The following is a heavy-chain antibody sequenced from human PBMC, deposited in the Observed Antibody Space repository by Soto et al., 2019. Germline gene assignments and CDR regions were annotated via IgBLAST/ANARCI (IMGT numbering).Heavy chain of an antibody. CDR3: AKQASDWNDHVNC. CDR2: ISYDGTDE. CDR1: GFSFSSYG. Sequence: QVQMGESWGGVVQPGGSLRLSCAASGFSFSSYGMHWVRQVPGMGLELVAMISYDGTDEDYADSVMGRFTISRDNSKNAVYLQVNSLSAEDTAVYYCAKQASDWNDHVNCWGHGTLVTASS. J-gene: IGHJ4*01. V-gene: IGHV3-30*18. D-gene: IGHD1-1*01.